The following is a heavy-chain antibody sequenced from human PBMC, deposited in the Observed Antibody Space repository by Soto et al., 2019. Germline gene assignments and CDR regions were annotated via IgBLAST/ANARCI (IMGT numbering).Heavy chain of an antibody. J-gene: IGHJ4*02. Sequence: PSETLSLTCAVSGGSISSGGYSWSWIRQPPGKGLEWIGYIYHSGSTYYNPSLKSRVTISVDRSKNQFSLKLSSVTAADTAVYYCARAIPEYSSSSYFDYWGQGTLVTVSS. CDR1: GGSISSGGYS. CDR2: IYHSGST. D-gene: IGHD6-6*01. V-gene: IGHV4-30-2*01. CDR3: ARAIPEYSSSSYFDY.